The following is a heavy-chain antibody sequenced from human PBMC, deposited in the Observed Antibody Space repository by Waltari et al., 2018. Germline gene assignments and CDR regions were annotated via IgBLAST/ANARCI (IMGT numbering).Heavy chain of an antibody. D-gene: IGHD6-13*01. CDR3: ARDNSSSWYFFDY. CDR2: IQEDGSEK. CDR1: GFTCGSYW. Sequence: EVQLVESGGGLVQPGGSLRLACAASGFTCGSYWMSWVRQAQGKGLEWVANIQEDGSEKNYEDSVKGRFTISRDNAKNSLYLQMNSLRAEDMAVYFCARDNSSSWYFFDYWGQGTVVTVSS. V-gene: IGHV3-7*01. J-gene: IGHJ4*02.